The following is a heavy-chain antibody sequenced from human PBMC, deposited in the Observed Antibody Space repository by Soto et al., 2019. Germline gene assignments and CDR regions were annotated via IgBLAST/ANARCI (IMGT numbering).Heavy chain of an antibody. Sequence: QVQLVQSGAEVKKPGASVKVSCKASGYTFTSYGISWVRQAPGQGLEWMGWISAYNGNTNYAQKLQGRVTMTTDTYTSTAYMELRSLRSDDTAVYYCASVRYCSSTSCYTEGWFDPWGQGTLVTVSS. CDR2: ISAYNGNT. V-gene: IGHV1-18*04. J-gene: IGHJ5*02. CDR3: ASVRYCSSTSCYTEGWFDP. D-gene: IGHD2-2*02. CDR1: GYTFTSYG.